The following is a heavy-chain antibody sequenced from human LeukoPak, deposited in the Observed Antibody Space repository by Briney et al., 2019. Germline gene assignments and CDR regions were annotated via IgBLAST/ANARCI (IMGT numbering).Heavy chain of an antibody. CDR3: AKSAVRGLPVLGS. J-gene: IGHJ4*02. D-gene: IGHD2-21*02. Sequence: GSLRLSCAASGFIFTTHGMHWVRQAPGRGLEWVSYISTSSSTIYYADSVKGRFTISRDNSKNTLYLQMDSLRGVDTAVYYCAKSAVRGLPVLGSWGQGTLVTVSS. CDR2: ISTSSSTI. V-gene: IGHV3-48*01. CDR1: GFIFTTHG.